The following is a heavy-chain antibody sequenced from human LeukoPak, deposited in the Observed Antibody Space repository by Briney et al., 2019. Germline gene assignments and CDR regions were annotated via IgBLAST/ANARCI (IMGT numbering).Heavy chain of an antibody. V-gene: IGHV3-43*02. CDR3: AVQGAVADTSLAGEDAFDI. Sequence: GGSLRLSCAPSGFTFDDYAMHWVRQAPGKGLEWVSLISGDGGSTYYTDSVKGRFTISRDNSKNSLYLQMNSLRSEYTAWYFCAVQGAVADTSLAGEDAFDIWGQGTMVTVSS. CDR2: ISGDGGST. D-gene: IGHD6-19*01. CDR1: GFTFDDYA. J-gene: IGHJ3*02.